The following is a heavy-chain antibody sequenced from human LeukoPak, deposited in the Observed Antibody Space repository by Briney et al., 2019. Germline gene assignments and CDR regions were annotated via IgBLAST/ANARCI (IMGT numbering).Heavy chain of an antibody. Sequence: GASVKVSCKASGGTFSSYAISWVRQAPGQGLVWMGGIIPIFGTANYAQKFQGRVTITADESTSTAYMELSSLRSEDTAVYYCASSWYYYYGMDVWGQGTTVTISS. D-gene: IGHD6-13*01. CDR1: GGTFSSYA. J-gene: IGHJ6*02. CDR2: IIPIFGTA. CDR3: ASSWYYYYGMDV. V-gene: IGHV1-69*13.